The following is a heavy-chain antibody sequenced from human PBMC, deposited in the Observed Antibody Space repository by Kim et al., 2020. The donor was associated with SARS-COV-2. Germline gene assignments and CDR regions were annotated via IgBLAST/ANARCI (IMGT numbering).Heavy chain of an antibody. CDR2: IKSKTDGGTT. D-gene: IGHD2-15*01. Sequence: GGSLRLSCAASGFTFSNAWMSWVRQAPGKGLEWVGRIKSKTDGGTTDYAAPVKGRFTISRDDSKNTLYLQMNSLKTEDTAVYYCTTGPNDPTVVTGKVYWGQGTLVTVSS. CDR3: TTGPNDPTVVTGKVY. CDR1: GFTFSNAW. V-gene: IGHV3-15*01. J-gene: IGHJ4*02.